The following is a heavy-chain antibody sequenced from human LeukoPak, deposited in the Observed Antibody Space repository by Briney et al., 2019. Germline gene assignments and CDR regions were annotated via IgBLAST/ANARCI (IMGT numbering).Heavy chain of an antibody. Sequence: ASVKVSSKASGFTFTSSAVQWVRQARGQRLEWIGWIVVGSGNTNYAQKFQERVTITRDMSTSTAYMELSSLRSEDTAVYYCAAGTPYYDSSVDIWGQGTMVTVSS. CDR1: GFTFTSSA. J-gene: IGHJ3*02. CDR3: AAGTPYYDSSVDI. V-gene: IGHV1-58*01. D-gene: IGHD3-22*01. CDR2: IVVGSGNT.